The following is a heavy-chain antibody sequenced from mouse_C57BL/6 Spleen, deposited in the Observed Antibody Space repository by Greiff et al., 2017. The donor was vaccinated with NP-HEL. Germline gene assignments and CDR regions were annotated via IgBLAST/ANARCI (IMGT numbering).Heavy chain of an antibody. J-gene: IGHJ4*01. CDR1: GYTFTSYG. Sequence: VQLQQSGAELARPGASVKLSCKASGYTFTSYGISWVKQRTGQGLEWIGEIYPRSGNTYYNEKFKGKATLTADKSSSTAYMELRSLTSEDTAVYFCARWGITTVVADYWGQGTSVTVSS. V-gene: IGHV1-81*01. CDR3: ARWGITTVVADY. D-gene: IGHD1-1*01. CDR2: IYPRSGNT.